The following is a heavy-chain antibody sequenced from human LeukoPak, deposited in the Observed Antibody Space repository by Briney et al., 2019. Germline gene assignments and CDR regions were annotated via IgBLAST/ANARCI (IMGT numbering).Heavy chain of an antibody. CDR2: INHSGST. Sequence: LRLSCAASGFTFSSYAMSWVRQAPGKGLEWIGEINHSGSTNYNPSLKSRVTISVDTSKNQFSLKLSSVTAADTAVYYCARGEAGPAAMAYYYYYGMDVWGQGTTVTVSS. CDR1: GFTFSSYA. J-gene: IGHJ6*02. V-gene: IGHV4-34*01. CDR3: ARGEAGPAAMAYYYYYGMDV. D-gene: IGHD2-2*01.